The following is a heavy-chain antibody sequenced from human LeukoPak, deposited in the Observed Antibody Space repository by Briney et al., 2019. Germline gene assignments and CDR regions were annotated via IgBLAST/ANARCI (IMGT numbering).Heavy chain of an antibody. D-gene: IGHD2-2*01. CDR1: GFSISSGYY. CDR2: IFHNGIT. V-gene: IGHV4-38-2*01. J-gene: IGHJ4*02. Sequence: SETLSLTCAVSGFSISSGYYWACIRPSPGKGLEWIGSIFHNGITYYNPSLKSRITISVDTSKNQFSLRLSSVTAADTAVYYGARRISTRRGETCSSTSCYFDYWGQGTLVTVSS. CDR3: ARRISTRRGETCSSTSCYFDY.